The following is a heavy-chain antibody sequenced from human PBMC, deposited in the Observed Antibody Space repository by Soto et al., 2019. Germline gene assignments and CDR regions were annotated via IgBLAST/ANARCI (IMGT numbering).Heavy chain of an antibody. CDR1: GFTFSSYA. D-gene: IGHD7-27*01. J-gene: IGHJ3*02. Sequence: GGSLRLSCAASGFTFSSYAMHWVRQAPGKGLEWVAVISYDGSNKYYADSVKGRFTISRDNSKNTLYLQMNSLRAEDTAVYYCARATGNWESDAFDIWGQGTMVTVSS. CDR3: ARATGNWESDAFDI. V-gene: IGHV3-30*04. CDR2: ISYDGSNK.